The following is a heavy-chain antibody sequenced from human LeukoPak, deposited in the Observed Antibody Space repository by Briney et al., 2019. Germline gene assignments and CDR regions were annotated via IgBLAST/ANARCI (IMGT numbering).Heavy chain of an antibody. CDR3: ATHCSGAACFDY. J-gene: IGHJ4*02. D-gene: IGHD2-15*01. CDR1: GYTFIDYC. Sequence: ASVKVSCKASGYTFIDYCIHWVRQAPGQGLEWMGEINPNNGDTNFAPEFQGRVTMTRDTSITTAFMELSSLRYADTAIYYCATHCSGAACFDYWGQGTLVTVSS. V-gene: IGHV1-2*02. CDR2: INPNNGDT.